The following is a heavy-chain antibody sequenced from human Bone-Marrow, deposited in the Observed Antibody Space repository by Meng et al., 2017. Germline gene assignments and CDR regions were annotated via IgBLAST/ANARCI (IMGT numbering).Heavy chain of an antibody. CDR2: ISDRGGST. Sequence: GESLKISCAASGFTFSSYAMSWVRQAPGKGLEWVSSISDRGGSTFYADSVKGRFAISRDNSKNTVYLTMNSLRGEDTAVYFCAKDLGDGYDSRGSAAFGMDVWGQGTTVTVSS. J-gene: IGHJ6*02. D-gene: IGHD5-12*01. V-gene: IGHV3-23*01. CDR3: AKDLGDGYDSRGSAAFGMDV. CDR1: GFTFSSYA.